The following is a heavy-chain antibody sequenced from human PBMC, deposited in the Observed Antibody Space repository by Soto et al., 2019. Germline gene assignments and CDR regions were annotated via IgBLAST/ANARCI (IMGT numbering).Heavy chain of an antibody. V-gene: IGHV1-18*04. J-gene: IGHJ6*02. Sequence: ASVKVSCKASGYTFTSYGISWVRQAPGQGLEWMGWISAYNGNTNYAQKLQGRVTMTTDTSTSTAYMELRSLRSDDTAVYYCASYTAMDYYYYGMDLWGQGTTVTVSS. CDR3: ASYTAMDYYYYGMDL. CDR2: ISAYNGNT. CDR1: GYTFTSYG. D-gene: IGHD5-18*01.